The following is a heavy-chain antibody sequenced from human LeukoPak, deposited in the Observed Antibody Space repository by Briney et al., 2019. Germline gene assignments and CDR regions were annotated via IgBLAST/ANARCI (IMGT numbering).Heavy chain of an antibody. CDR3: ARDLVTEDWRGAFDI. CDR2: INPNSGGT. Sequence: ASVKVSCKASGYTFTGYYMHWVRQAPGQGLEWMGWINPNSGGTNYAQKFQGRVTMTRDTSISTAYMELSRLRSDDTAVYYCARDLVTEDWRGAFDIWGQGTMVTVSS. D-gene: IGHD1-1*01. J-gene: IGHJ3*02. V-gene: IGHV1-2*02. CDR1: GYTFTGYY.